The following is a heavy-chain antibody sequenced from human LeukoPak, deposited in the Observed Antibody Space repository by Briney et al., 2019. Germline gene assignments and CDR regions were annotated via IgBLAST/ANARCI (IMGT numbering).Heavy chain of an antibody. CDR2: ISYDGSNK. D-gene: IGHD3-22*01. Sequence: GGSLRLSCAASGFTFSSYAMHWVRQAPGKGLEWVAVISYDGSNKYYADSVKGRFTISRDNSKNTLYLQMNSLRAEDTAVYYCARYNSSGYFPDYWGQGTLVTVSS. CDR1: GFTFSSYA. CDR3: ARYNSSGYFPDY. V-gene: IGHV3-30-3*01. J-gene: IGHJ4*02.